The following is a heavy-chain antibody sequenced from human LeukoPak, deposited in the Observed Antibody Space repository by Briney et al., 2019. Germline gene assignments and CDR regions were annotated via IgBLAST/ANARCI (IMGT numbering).Heavy chain of an antibody. J-gene: IGHJ4*02. Sequence: GASVKVSCKASGYTFVNNRVTWVRQAPGQGLEWMGWISAYNGNTNYAQKFQGRITMATDTSTSTAYMELRSLRSDDTAVYYCARDRDTGTFDYWGQGTLVTVSS. CDR1: GYTFVNNR. D-gene: IGHD4-17*01. CDR3: ARDRDTGTFDY. V-gene: IGHV1-18*01. CDR2: ISAYNGNT.